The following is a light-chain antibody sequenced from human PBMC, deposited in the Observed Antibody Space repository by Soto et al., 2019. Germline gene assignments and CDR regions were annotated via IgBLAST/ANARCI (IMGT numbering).Light chain of an antibody. V-gene: IGLV1-44*01. CDR2: STD. CDR3: AAWDDSLKGGV. CDR1: SSNIGSHP. J-gene: IGLJ3*02. Sequence: QSVLTQPPSASGTPGQRVTISCSGSSSNIGSHPVDWYQRLPGMAPKLLIYSTDQRPSGITDRFSGSKSGTSASLAISGLQSEDEADYYCAAWDDSLKGGVFGGGTKVTVL.